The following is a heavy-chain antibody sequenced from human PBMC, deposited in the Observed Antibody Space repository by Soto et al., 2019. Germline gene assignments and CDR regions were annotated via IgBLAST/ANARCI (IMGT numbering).Heavy chain of an antibody. CDR1: GGSISSYY. CDR3: ARQGLGYCSGGSCTFGNFDY. V-gene: IGHV4-59*01. J-gene: IGHJ4*02. CDR2: IYYSGST. Sequence: SETLSLTCTVSGGSISSYYWSWIRQPPGKGLEWIGYIYYSGSTNYNPSLKSRVTISVDTSRDQFSLKLSSVTAADTAVYYCARQGLGYCSGGSCTFGNFDYWGQGTLVTVSS. D-gene: IGHD2-15*01.